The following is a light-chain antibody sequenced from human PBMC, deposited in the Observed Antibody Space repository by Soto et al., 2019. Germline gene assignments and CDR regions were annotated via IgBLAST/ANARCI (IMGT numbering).Light chain of an antibody. V-gene: IGKV1-39*01. CDR2: GAS. Sequence: IHMTQSPSSLSASVGHRVTITCRASQSISSDLNWYQQKTGRAPKLLIYGASTLQSGVPSRFSGSGYGTHFNLTISSVQTEDFATYYCQQIYSIPITFGQGTRLEIK. J-gene: IGKJ5*01. CDR3: QQIYSIPIT. CDR1: QSISSD.